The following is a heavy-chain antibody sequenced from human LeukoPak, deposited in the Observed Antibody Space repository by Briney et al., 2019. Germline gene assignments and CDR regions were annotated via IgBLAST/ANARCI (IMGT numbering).Heavy chain of an antibody. CDR3: ARVAKERVGGVYYFDY. V-gene: IGHV3-13*01. CDR2: IGTAGDT. CDR1: GFTFSDYD. J-gene: IGHJ4*02. D-gene: IGHD1-1*01. Sequence: QPGGSLRLSCAASGFTFSDYDMHWVRQATGEGLEWVSAIGTAGDTYYTGSVKGRFTISRENAKNSLYLQMNSLRAGDTAVYYCARVAKERVGGVYYFDYWGQGTLVTVSS.